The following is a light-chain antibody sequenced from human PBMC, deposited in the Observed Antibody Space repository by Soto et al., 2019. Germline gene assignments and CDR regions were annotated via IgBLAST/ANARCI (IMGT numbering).Light chain of an antibody. CDR2: DAS. J-gene: IGKJ2*01. CDR3: QQYGSSPPMYT. V-gene: IGKV3-20*01. Sequence: EIVLTQSPGTLSLSPGERATLSCRASQSVSSNSLAWFQQKPGQAPRLLTYDASSRATGIPDRFSGSGSGTDFTLTISRLEPEDFAVYYCQQYGSSPPMYTFGQGTKLEIK. CDR1: QSVSSNS.